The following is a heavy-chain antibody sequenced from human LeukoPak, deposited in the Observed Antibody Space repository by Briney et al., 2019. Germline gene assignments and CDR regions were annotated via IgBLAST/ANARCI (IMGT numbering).Heavy chain of an antibody. CDR3: ARVRGYDFWSGYSTSGFDY. CDR1: GYSISSGYY. V-gene: IGHV4-38-2*01. J-gene: IGHJ4*02. Sequence: SETLSLTCAVSGYSISSGYYWGWIRQPPGKGLEWIGSIYHSGSTYYNPSLKSRVTISVDTSKNQFSLKLSSVTAADTAVYYCARVRGYDFWSGYSTSGFDYWGQGTLVTVSS. CDR2: IYHSGST. D-gene: IGHD3-3*01.